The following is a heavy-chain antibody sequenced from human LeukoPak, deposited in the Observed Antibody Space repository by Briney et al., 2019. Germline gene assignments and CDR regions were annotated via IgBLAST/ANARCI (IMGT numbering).Heavy chain of an antibody. D-gene: IGHD4-17*01. Sequence: PGGSLRLSCAASGFTFSIYAMSWVRQAPGKGLEWVSSISASGGTYYADSVRGRFSVSRDNSKSTVFLQINGLGAEDTAMYYCAKDLRERDGDYLLFDYWGQGTLVTVPS. V-gene: IGHV3-23*01. CDR3: AKDLRERDGDYLLFDY. J-gene: IGHJ4*02. CDR2: ISASGGT. CDR1: GFTFSIYA.